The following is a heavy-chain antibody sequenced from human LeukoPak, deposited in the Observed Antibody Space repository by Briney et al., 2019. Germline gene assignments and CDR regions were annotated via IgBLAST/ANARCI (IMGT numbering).Heavy chain of an antibody. CDR2: RSDDGSTQ. CDR3: AKDRDPYSSGTWDS. V-gene: IGHV3-30*18. J-gene: IGHJ1*01. Sequence: GGSLRLSCIASGFTFNKYGMHWVRQAPGKGLEWVSVRSDDGSTQHYADSVRGRFTISRDNSKNTLSLQMNSLRPEDTAMYFCAKDRDPYSSGTWDSWGQGTLVIVSS. D-gene: IGHD3-22*01. CDR1: GFTFNKYG.